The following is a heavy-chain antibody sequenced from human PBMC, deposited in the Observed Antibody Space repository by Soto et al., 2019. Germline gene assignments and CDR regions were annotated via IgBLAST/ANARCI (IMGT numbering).Heavy chain of an antibody. V-gene: IGHV3-74*01. J-gene: IGHJ4*02. CDR2: INSSRSST. Sequence: LRLSCAASGFTFSTYSMNWVRQAPGKGLEWVSCINSSRSSTSYADSVKGRFTISRDNAKNTLYLQMNSLTVEDTAMYYCASMDTARIKIAGYWGQGIQVTVSS. CDR3: ASMDTARIKIAGY. CDR1: GFTFSTYS. D-gene: IGHD5-18*01.